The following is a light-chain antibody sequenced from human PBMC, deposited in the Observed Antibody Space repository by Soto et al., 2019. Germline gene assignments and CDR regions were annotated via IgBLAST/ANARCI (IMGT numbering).Light chain of an antibody. CDR2: DAS. CDR3: QQYNSYS. CDR1: QIISSW. J-gene: IGKJ1*01. Sequence: DIQMAQSPSTLSASVGDRVTITCRASQIISSWLAWYQQKPGKAPKLLIYDASSLETGVPSRFSGSRSGTEFTLTIRSLQPDDFATYYCQQYNSYSFGQGTKVDIK. V-gene: IGKV1-5*01.